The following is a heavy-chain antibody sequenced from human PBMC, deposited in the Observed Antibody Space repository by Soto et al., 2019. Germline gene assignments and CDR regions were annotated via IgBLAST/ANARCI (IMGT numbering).Heavy chain of an antibody. J-gene: IGHJ5*02. D-gene: IGHD6-6*01. Sequence: QVQLVQSGAEVKKPGSSVKVSCKASGGTFSSYAISWVRQAPGQGLEWMGGIIPIFGTANYAQKFQGRVTITADESTSTAYMELSSLRSEDTAVYYCARGVPVIIAARSLNHWFDPWGQGTLVTVSS. V-gene: IGHV1-69*12. CDR1: GGTFSSYA. CDR3: ARGVPVIIAARSLNHWFDP. CDR2: IIPIFGTA.